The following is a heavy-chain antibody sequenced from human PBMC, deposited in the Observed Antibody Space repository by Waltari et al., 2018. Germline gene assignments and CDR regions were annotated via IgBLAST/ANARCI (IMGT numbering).Heavy chain of an antibody. CDR1: GYPFPSYD. V-gene: IGHV1-8*01. CDR3: ARGMRSSNDY. J-gene: IGHJ4*02. D-gene: IGHD6-13*01. Sequence: QVQLVQSGAEVKTPGASVQVSCKASGYPFPSYDINWVRQATGQGLEWMGWMNPNSGNTGYAQKFQGRVTMTRNTSIITAYMELSSLRSEDTAVYYCARGMRSSNDYWGQGTLVTVSS. CDR2: MNPNSGNT.